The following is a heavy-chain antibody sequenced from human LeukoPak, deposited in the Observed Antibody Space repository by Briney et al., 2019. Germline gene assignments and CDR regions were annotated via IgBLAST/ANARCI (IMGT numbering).Heavy chain of an antibody. CDR2: ISSSGSTI. J-gene: IGHJ5*02. D-gene: IGHD1-26*01. V-gene: IGHV3-11*04. Sequence: KPGGSLRLSCAASGFTFSDYYMSWIRQAPGKGLEWVAYISSSGSTIYYADSVKGRFTISRDNAMNTLYLHLNSLRAEDTAVYYCARGVRGSYGTDLWGQGTLVTVSS. CDR1: GFTFSDYY. CDR3: ARGVRGSYGTDL.